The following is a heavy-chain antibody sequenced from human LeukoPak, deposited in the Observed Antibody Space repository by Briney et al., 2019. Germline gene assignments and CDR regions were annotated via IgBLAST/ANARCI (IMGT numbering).Heavy chain of an antibody. Sequence: KAGGSLRLSCAASGFTVSTNYMNWVRQAPGKGLEWVSSISSSSSYIYYADSVKGRFTISRDNAKNSLYLQMNSLRAEDTAVYYCARNSYSSSWSNWGQGTLVTVSS. CDR2: ISSSSSYI. CDR1: GFTVSTNY. CDR3: ARNSYSSSWSN. J-gene: IGHJ4*02. D-gene: IGHD6-13*01. V-gene: IGHV3-21*01.